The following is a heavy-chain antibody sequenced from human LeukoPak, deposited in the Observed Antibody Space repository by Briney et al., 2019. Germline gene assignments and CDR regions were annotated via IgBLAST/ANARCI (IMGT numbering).Heavy chain of an antibody. CDR3: ARSRTVTTTVGFS. V-gene: IGHV3-74*01. Sequence: RSGGSLRLSCAASGFTLSSYWMHWVRHAPGKGLVWVSRINSDGSSTSYADSVKGRFTISRDNAKNTLFLQMNSLRAEDTAVYYCARSRTVTTTVGFSWGQGTLVTVSS. CDR1: GFTLSSYW. CDR2: INSDGSST. D-gene: IGHD4-17*01. J-gene: IGHJ4*02.